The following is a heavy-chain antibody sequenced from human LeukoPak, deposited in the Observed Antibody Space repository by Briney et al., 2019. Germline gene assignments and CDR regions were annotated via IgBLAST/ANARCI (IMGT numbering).Heavy chain of an antibody. CDR1: GGSISSDGYY. CDR3: ARQGRSTGGIFDY. J-gene: IGHJ4*02. D-gene: IGHD1-1*01. Sequence: PSETLSLTCTVSGGSISSDGYYWGWIRQPPGKGLEWIGSAYYSGSTYYNPSLKSRVTISLDTSKIQFSLKLSSVTAADTAVYYCARQGRSTGGIFDYWGQGTLVTVSS. V-gene: IGHV4-39*01. CDR2: AYYSGST.